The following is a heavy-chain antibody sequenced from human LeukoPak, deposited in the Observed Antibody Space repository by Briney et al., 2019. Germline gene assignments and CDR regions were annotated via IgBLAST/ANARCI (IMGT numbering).Heavy chain of an antibody. CDR2: IYYSGST. CDR1: GGSISRRSYY. V-gene: IGHV4-39*07. J-gene: IGHJ3*02. D-gene: IGHD4-17*01. Sequence: PSETLSLTCTVSGGSISRRSYYWGWIRQPPGKGLEGIGSIYYSGSTYYNPSLKSRVTISVDTSKNQFSLKLSSVTAADTAVYYCATTITVTTSKDAFDIWGQGTMVTVSS. CDR3: ATTITVTTSKDAFDI.